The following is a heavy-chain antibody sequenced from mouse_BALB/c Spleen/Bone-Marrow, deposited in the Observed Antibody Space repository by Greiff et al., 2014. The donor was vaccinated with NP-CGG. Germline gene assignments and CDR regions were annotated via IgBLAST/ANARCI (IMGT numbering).Heavy chain of an antibody. D-gene: IGHD2-14*01. CDR1: GYTYSSYW. J-gene: IGHJ3*01. Sequence: QVQLQQSGAELARPGASVKLSCKASGYTYSSYWMQWVKQRPGQGLEWIGSIYPGDGDTRYTQKFKGKATLTADKSSSTAYTQLSSLASEDSAVYYCARGAYYRYDGFAYWGQGTLVTVSA. CDR3: ARGAYYRYDGFAY. V-gene: IGHV1-87*01. CDR2: IYPGDGDT.